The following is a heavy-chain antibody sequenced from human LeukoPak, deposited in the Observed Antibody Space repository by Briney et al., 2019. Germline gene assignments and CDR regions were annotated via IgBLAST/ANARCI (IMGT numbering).Heavy chain of an antibody. CDR2: MNPNSGNT. CDR3: ARGPNKSDGGNSGSAWFDP. V-gene: IGHV1-8*01. CDR1: GYTFTTYD. Sequence: ASVKVSCKASGYTFTTYDINWVRQSTGQGLEWMGWMNPNSGNTGYAQKFQGRVTMTRSTSISTAYMELSSLRSEDTAVYYCARGPNKSDGGNSGSAWFDPWGQGTLVTVSS. J-gene: IGHJ5*02. D-gene: IGHD4-23*01.